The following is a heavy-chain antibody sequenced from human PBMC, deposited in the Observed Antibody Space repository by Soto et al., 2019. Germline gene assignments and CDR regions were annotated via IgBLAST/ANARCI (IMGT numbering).Heavy chain of an antibody. CDR2: IDWVGDK. CDR1: GFSLTAIDVS. D-gene: IGHD2-21*02. Sequence: GSGPTLVNPTQTLTLTCTFSGFSLTAIDVSVSWIRKPPGKALEWLARIDWVGDKSYSTSLKTRLTISKDTSKNQVVLTMTDMDPVDTATYYCARQLTAWGNVYFDYWGQGTQVTVSS. CDR3: ARQLTAWGNVYFDY. V-gene: IGHV2-70*11. J-gene: IGHJ4*02.